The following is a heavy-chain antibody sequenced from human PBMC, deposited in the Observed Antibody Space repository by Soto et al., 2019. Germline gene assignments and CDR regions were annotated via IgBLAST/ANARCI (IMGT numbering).Heavy chain of an antibody. CDR1: GGSISSGGCY. CDR3: ARVSGSYHYGMDV. V-gene: IGHV4-31*03. D-gene: IGHD1-26*01. Sequence: SETLSLTCTVSGGSISSGGCYCYWIRQHPGKGLEWIGDIYYSGTTYYNPSLKSRVTISVDKSKNQFSLRLTSVTAADTAVYYCARVSGSYHYGMDVWGQGTTVTVSS. CDR2: IYYSGTT. J-gene: IGHJ6*02.